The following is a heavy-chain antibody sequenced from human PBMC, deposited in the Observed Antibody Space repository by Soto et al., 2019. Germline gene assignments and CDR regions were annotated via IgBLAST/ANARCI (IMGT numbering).Heavy chain of an antibody. V-gene: IGHV1-69*01. CDR3: TRVLGYTFEPGKTRYYAMDV. Sequence: QVQLVQSGAEVKKPGSSVTVSCKTSGGTFSKDAINWVRQARGQGLEWMGLLIPVFGSPIYAQKFQGRISITADDSTSTAFMDLSSLRSEDTAVYYCTRVLGYTFEPGKTRYYAMDVWGQWTTVSVSS. CDR2: LIPVFGSP. CDR1: GGTFSKDA. J-gene: IGHJ6*02. D-gene: IGHD5-18*01.